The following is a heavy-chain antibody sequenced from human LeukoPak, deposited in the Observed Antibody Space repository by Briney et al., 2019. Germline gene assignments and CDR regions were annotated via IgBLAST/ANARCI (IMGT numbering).Heavy chain of an antibody. CDR1: GYTFSSYY. Sequence: ASVKVSCKASGYTFSSYYMHWVRQAPGQGLEWMGWISTYDGNTNYAQNLQGRVTMTTDTSTRTAYMELRSLRSGDTAVYYCARWSYSSDWYFGTFDIWGQGTTVTISS. J-gene: IGHJ3*02. D-gene: IGHD6-19*01. V-gene: IGHV1-18*04. CDR3: ARWSYSSDWYFGTFDI. CDR2: ISTYDGNT.